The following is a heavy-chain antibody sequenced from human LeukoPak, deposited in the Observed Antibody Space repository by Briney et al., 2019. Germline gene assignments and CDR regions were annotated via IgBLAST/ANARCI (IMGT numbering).Heavy chain of an antibody. Sequence: GGSLRLSCATSGFTFSTYGMHWVRQAPGKGLEWVAVIRYDGNNKFYVDSVRGRFTISRDNSKNTLYLQMNSLRAEDTAVYYCARAYYSDITDYPYIGYWGQGVLVTVSS. D-gene: IGHD3-22*01. CDR2: IRYDGNNK. CDR3: ARAYYSDITDYPYIGY. J-gene: IGHJ4*02. V-gene: IGHV3-33*01. CDR1: GFTFSTYG.